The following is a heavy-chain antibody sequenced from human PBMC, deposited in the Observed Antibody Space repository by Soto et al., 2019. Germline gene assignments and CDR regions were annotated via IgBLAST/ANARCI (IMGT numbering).Heavy chain of an antibody. CDR2: INPNSGGT. CDR1: GYTFTSYA. CDR3: ATQVQAAAGDYYYYYGMDV. V-gene: IGHV1-2*04. D-gene: IGHD6-13*01. J-gene: IGHJ6*02. Sequence: GASVKVSCKASGYTFTSYAMHWVRQAPGQGLEWMGWINPNSGGTNYAQKFQGWVTMTRDTSISTAYMELSRLRSDDTAVYYCATQVQAAAGDYYYYYGMDVWGQGTTVTVSS.